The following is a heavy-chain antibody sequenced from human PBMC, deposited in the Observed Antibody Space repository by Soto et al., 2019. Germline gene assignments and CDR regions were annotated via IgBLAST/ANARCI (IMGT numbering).Heavy chain of an antibody. V-gene: IGHV3-11*01. D-gene: IGHD3-22*01. CDR3: ARDRAKNKKIISTGESSGYY. J-gene: IGHJ4*02. Sequence: GGSLRLSCAASGFTFSDYYMSWIRQAPGKGLEWVSYISSSGSTIYYADSVKGRFTISRDNAKNSLYLQMNSLRAEDTAVYYCARDRAKNKKIISTGESSGYYWGQGTLVTVSS. CDR1: GFTFSDYY. CDR2: ISSSGSTI.